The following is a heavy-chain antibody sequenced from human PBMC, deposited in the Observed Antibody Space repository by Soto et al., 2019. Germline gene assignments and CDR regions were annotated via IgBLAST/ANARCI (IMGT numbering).Heavy chain of an antibody. D-gene: IGHD3-22*01. Sequence: ASVKVSCKASGGTFSSYAISWVRQAPGQGLEWMGGIIPIFGTANYAQKFQGRVTITADESTSTAYMELSSLRSEDTAVYYCARVGSRYYYDSSGYYYLDYWGQGTLVTVSS. J-gene: IGHJ4*02. V-gene: IGHV1-69*13. CDR1: GGTFSSYA. CDR3: ARVGSRYYYDSSGYYYLDY. CDR2: IIPIFGTA.